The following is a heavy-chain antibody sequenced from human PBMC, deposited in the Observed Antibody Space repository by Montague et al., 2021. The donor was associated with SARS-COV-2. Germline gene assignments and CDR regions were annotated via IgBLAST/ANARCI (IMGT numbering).Heavy chain of an antibody. D-gene: IGHD3-22*01. J-gene: IGHJ4*02. CDR3: AKSVDSGGYNYERGAGY. CDR1: GFTFGTYA. Sequence: SLRLSCAASGFTFGTYAMSWVRQAPGQGLVWVSAIGGSGVGSYYSDSVKGRFTISRDNSKNTLYLRMDSLRVDDTAIYYCAKSVDSGGYNYERGAGYWGQGTVVTVSS. V-gene: IGHV3-23*01. CDR2: IGGSGVGS.